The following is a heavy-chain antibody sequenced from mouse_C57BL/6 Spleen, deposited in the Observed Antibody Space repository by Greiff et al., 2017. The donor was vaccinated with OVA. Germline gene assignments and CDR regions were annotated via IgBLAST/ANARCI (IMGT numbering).Heavy chain of an antibody. D-gene: IGHD1-1*01. Sequence: QVQLQQPGAELVTPGASVKLSCKASGYTFTSYWMHWVKQRPGQGLEWIGMIHPNSGSTNYNEKFKSKATLTVDKSSSTAYMQLSSLTSEDSAVYYCAKITTVVATDYWGQGTTLTVSS. CDR3: AKITTVVATDY. CDR2: IHPNSGST. J-gene: IGHJ2*01. CDR1: GYTFTSYW. V-gene: IGHV1-64*01.